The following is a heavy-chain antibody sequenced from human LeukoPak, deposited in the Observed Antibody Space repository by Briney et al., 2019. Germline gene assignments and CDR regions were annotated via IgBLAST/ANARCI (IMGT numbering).Heavy chain of an antibody. CDR3: AKDRSRRPKYYYDSSGFGP. Sequence: GGSLRLSCAASGFTFDDYTMHWVRQAPGKGLEWVSLISWDGGSTYYADSVKGRFTISRDNSKNSLYLQMNSLRTEDTALYYCAKDRSRRPKYYYDSSGFGPWGQGTLVTVSS. CDR1: GFTFDDYT. J-gene: IGHJ5*02. D-gene: IGHD3-22*01. V-gene: IGHV3-43*01. CDR2: ISWDGGST.